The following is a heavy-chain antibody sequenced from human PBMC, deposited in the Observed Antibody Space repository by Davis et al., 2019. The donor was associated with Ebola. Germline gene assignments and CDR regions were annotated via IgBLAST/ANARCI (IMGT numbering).Heavy chain of an antibody. CDR1: GFIFSSAW. D-gene: IGHD6-19*01. Sequence: GESLKISCPASGFIFSSAWMNWVRQAPGKGLEWVGRIKSKTDGGTTGYAAPVKGRFTISRDDSKNTLYLQMNSLKTEDTAVYYCTTVVGSSGWYWLDAEYFQHWGQGTLVTVSS. J-gene: IGHJ1*01. CDR2: IKSKTDGGTT. V-gene: IGHV3-15*07. CDR3: TTVVGSSGWYWLDAEYFQH.